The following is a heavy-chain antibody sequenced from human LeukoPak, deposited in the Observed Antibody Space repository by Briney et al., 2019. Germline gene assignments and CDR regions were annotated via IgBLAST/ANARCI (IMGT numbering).Heavy chain of an antibody. V-gene: IGHV3-23*01. D-gene: IGHD3-22*01. J-gene: IGHJ4*02. Sequence: PGGSLRLSCAASGFTFSSYSMNWVRQAPGKGLEWVSSISVSGGSTYYADSVKGRFTVSRENSKNTLYLQMNSLRAEDTAVYYCARAGYYYDSSGYYQFDYWGQGTLVTVSS. CDR1: GFTFSSYS. CDR2: ISVSGGST. CDR3: ARAGYYYDSSGYYQFDY.